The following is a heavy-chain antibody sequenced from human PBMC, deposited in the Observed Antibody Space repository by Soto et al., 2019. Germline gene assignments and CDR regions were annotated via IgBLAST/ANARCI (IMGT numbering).Heavy chain of an antibody. CDR3: ARAGPPLRYSDSAPCFDP. J-gene: IGHJ5*02. Sequence: SATLSLSYAVYGGSFCGYCGSCIPQPPGKGLEWIGEINHSGSTNYNPSLKSRVTISVDTSKNQFSLKLSSVTAADTAVYYCARAGPPLRYSDSAPCFDPWGEG. V-gene: IGHV4-34*01. CDR1: GGSFCGYC. CDR2: INHSGST. D-gene: IGHD3-9*01.